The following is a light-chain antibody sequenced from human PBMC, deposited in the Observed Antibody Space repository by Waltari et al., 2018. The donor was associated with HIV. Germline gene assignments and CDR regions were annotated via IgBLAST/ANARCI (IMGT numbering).Light chain of an antibody. V-gene: IGLV2-11*01. CDR1: TSDVGGYNY. CDR2: AVN. CDR3: CSYAGNYTLGV. Sequence: QSALTQPRSVSGSPGQSVTIACTGTTSDVGGYNYFPWYQQHPGTAPKLMSYAVNKRPSGVPDRFSGSKSGNTASLTSSGLQAADEADYYCCSYAGNYTLGVFGGGTKLTVL. J-gene: IGLJ3*02.